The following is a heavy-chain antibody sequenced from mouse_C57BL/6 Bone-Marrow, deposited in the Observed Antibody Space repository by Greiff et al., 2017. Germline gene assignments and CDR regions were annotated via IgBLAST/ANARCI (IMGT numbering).Heavy chain of an antibody. Sequence: EVMLVESGGGLVKPGGSLKLSCAASGFTFSSYAMSWVRQTPEKRLEWVATISDGGSYTYYPDNVKGRFTISRDNAKNNLYLQMSHLKSEDTAMYYCARDGGSLHFDYWGQGTTLTVSS. D-gene: IGHD1-1*02. V-gene: IGHV5-4*01. J-gene: IGHJ2*01. CDR3: ARDGGSLHFDY. CDR2: ISDGGSYT. CDR1: GFTFSSYA.